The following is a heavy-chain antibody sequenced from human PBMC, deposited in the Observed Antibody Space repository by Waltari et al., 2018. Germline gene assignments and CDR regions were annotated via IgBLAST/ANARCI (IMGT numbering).Heavy chain of an antibody. CDR2: IYTSGST. CDR1: GGSISSGSYY. V-gene: IGHV4-61*09. D-gene: IGHD1-26*01. J-gene: IGHJ6*02. Sequence: GQLQESGPGLVKPSQTLSLTCTVSGGSISSGSYYWSWIRQPAGKGLECIGYIYTSGSTNYNPSLKSRVTISVDTSKNQFSLKLSSVTAADTAVYYCARYWEGYYYGMDVWGQGTTVTVSS. CDR3: ARYWEGYYYGMDV.